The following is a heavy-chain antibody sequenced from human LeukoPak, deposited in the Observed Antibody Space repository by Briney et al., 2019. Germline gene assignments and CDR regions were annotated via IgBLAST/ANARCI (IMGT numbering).Heavy chain of an antibody. CDR3: ARSPYTADLKYYFAY. J-gene: IGHJ4*02. Sequence: PSQTLSLTCTVSGGSISSGGYYWSWIRQHPGKGLEWLGYIYYSGSNYYNPPLKSRVPIPVDTPNNRFSLKWTSVTPADTAVYSWARSPYTADLKYYFAYWGQGTLVTVPS. CDR1: GGSISSGGYY. D-gene: IGHD3-16*01. CDR2: IYYSGSN. V-gene: IGHV4-31*03.